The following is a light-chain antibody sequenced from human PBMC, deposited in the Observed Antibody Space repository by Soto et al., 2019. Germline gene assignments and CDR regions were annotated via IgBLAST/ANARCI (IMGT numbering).Light chain of an antibody. J-gene: IGLJ2*01. V-gene: IGLV2-8*01. CDR3: SSYSGSNNLV. CDR2: EVN. Sequence: QSVLTQSPSASGSPGQSVTISCTGTSSDVGGYNLVSWYQQHPGKAPKLMIYEVNKRLSGVPDRFSGSKSGYTASLTVSGLQAEDEADYFCSSYSGSNNLVFGGGTQLTVL. CDR1: SSDVGGYNL.